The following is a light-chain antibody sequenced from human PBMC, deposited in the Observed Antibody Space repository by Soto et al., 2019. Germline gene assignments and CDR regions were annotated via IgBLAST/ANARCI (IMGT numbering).Light chain of an antibody. V-gene: IGKV1-5*01. CDR1: QTIGNW. CDR2: DAS. CDR3: QQYDSYSYT. J-gene: IGKJ2*01. Sequence: IQMTQSPSTLSASVGDRVTITCRASQTIGNWLAWYQQKTGKAPKLLIYDASSLERGVPSRFSGSRSGTEFTLTISSLQPDDFATYYCQQYDSYSYTFGQGTKLELK.